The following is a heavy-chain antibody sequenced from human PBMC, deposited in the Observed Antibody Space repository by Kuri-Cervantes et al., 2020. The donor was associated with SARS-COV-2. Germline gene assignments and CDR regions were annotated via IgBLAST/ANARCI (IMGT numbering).Heavy chain of an antibody. D-gene: IGHD3-10*01. Sequence: GESLKISCAASGFTFSSYAMSWVRQAPGKGLEWVSAISGSGGSTYYADSVKGRFTISRDNSKNTLYLQMNSLRAEDTAVYYCAKDLWGFGELFYYFDYWGQGTLVTVPS. CDR1: GFTFSSYA. CDR2: ISGSGGST. V-gene: IGHV3-23*01. CDR3: AKDLWGFGELFYYFDY. J-gene: IGHJ4*02.